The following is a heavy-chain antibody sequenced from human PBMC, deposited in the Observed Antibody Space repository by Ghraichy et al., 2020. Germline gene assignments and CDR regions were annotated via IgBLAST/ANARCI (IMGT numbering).Heavy chain of an antibody. CDR2: VYWDNDN. V-gene: IGHV2-5*02. CDR3: AHRGSQSGSYWDGGYFDY. Sequence: SGPTLVKPTQTLTLTCTFSGFSLTTYGVVVGWIRQPPGKSLEWLVFVYWDNDNRYSPSLKNSLTVTKDASKNLLVLIMTDMDPMDTGTYYCAHRGSQSGSYWDGGYFDYWGQGAQVTVSS. CDR1: GFSLTTYGVV. J-gene: IGHJ4*02. D-gene: IGHD2-21*01.